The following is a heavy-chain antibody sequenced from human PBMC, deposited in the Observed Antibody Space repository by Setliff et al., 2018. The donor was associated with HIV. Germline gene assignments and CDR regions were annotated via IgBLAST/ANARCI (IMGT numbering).Heavy chain of an antibody. Sequence: SETLSLTCVVSGYSISSDDYWGWIRKPPGKGLEWIGSIYHSGSTYYNPSRKSRVSISVDTSKNQFSLNLSSVTAADTAVYYCARRIGGWIDYWGQGTLVTVSS. D-gene: IGHD2-15*01. CDR1: GYSISSDDY. CDR3: ARRIGGWIDY. CDR2: IYHSGST. J-gene: IGHJ4*02. V-gene: IGHV4-38-2*01.